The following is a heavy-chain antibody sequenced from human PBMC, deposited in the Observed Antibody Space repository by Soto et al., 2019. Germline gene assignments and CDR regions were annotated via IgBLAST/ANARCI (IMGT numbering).Heavy chain of an antibody. CDR3: ARGGQYRYFDS. CDR1: GYTFTLFG. V-gene: IGHV1-18*01. Sequence: QVQLVQSGAEVKKPGASVKVSCTTSGYTFTLFGITWVRQAPGQGLEWMGWISPYNGDTNYAEKLEGRVTLSTDTSTDPAYMELTRLTCDDPAEYYCARGGQYRYFDSWGQGTLVTVSS. D-gene: IGHD2-2*02. CDR2: ISPYNGDT. J-gene: IGHJ4*02.